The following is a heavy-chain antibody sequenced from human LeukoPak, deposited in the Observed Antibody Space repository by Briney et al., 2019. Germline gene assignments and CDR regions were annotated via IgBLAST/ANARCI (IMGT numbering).Heavy chain of an antibody. CDR1: GGSFSGYY. CDR3: ARDSGSWRGVDY. V-gene: IGHV4-59*01. D-gene: IGHD6-13*01. J-gene: IGHJ4*02. Sequence: SETLSLTCAVYGGSFSGYYWSWIRQPPGKGLEWIGYIYYSGSTNYNPSLKSRVTISLDTSKNQFSLKLSSVTAADTAVYYCARDSGSWRGVDYWGQGTLVTVSS. CDR2: IYYSGST.